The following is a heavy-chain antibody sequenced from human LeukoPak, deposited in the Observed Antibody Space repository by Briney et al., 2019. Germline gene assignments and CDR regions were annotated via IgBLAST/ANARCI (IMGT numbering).Heavy chain of an antibody. J-gene: IGHJ4*02. D-gene: IGHD1-26*01. Sequence: AGGSLRLSGAASGFTFSSYWMSWVRQAPGKGLEWVANIKQDGSEKYYVDSVKARFTISRDNAKNSLYLQMNSLRAEDTPVYYCASQWELQNIDYWGQGALVTVSP. V-gene: IGHV3-7*01. CDR3: ASQWELQNIDY. CDR2: IKQDGSEK. CDR1: GFTFSSYW.